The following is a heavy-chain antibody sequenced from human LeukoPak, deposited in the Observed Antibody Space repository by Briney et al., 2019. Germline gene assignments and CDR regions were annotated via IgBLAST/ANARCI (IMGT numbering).Heavy chain of an antibody. J-gene: IGHJ4*02. CDR1: GSISRDYP. CDR3: AKESNGRRFDFDY. CDR2: ISAGGGGI. Sequence: GGSLRLSCAASGSISRDYPMSWVRQTPGKGLEWVSSISAGGGGIYYADSVKGRFTVSRDDSKNTLYLQMNSLRVEDTALYYCAKESNGRRFDFDYWGQGTLATVSS. D-gene: IGHD1-26*01. V-gene: IGHV3-23*01.